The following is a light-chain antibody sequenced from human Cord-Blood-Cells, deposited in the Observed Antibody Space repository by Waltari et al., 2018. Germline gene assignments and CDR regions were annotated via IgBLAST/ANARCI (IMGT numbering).Light chain of an antibody. J-gene: IGKJ2*01. V-gene: IGKV1-39*01. CDR2: AAS. CDR3: QQSYSTPYT. CDR1: QSISSY. Sequence: DIQMTQSPSSLPASVGDRVTITCRARQSISSYLNWYQQKPGKAPKLLIYAASSLQSGVPSRFSGRGSGADFTLTISSLQPEDFATYYFQQSYSTPYTFGQGTKLEIK.